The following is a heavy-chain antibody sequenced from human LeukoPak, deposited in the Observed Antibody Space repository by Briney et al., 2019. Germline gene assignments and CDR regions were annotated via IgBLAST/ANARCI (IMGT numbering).Heavy chain of an antibody. V-gene: IGHV4-59*01. J-gene: IGHJ5*01. Sequence: SETLSLTCTVSGGSISDYYWSWIRQPPGKGLEWIGYIHYSGSSNYNPSLKSRVTISVDTSKNQFSLRLSSVTAADTAVYYCARYDRSGYGFDCWGQGTLVTVSS. CDR3: ARYDRSGYGFDC. CDR2: IHYSGSS. D-gene: IGHD5-12*01. CDR1: GGSISDYY.